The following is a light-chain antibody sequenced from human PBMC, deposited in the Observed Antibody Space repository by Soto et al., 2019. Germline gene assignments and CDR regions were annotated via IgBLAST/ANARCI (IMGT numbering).Light chain of an antibody. V-gene: IGLV2-23*01. CDR1: SSDDGSYKL. CDR3: CSYAGSSTYVV. Sequence: QSALTQPASVSGSPGQSIAISCTGTSSDDGSYKLVSWYQQHPGKAPKLMIYEGSKRPSGVSNRFSGSKSGNTASLTISGLQAEDEADYYCCSYAGSSTYVVFGGGAKLTVL. J-gene: IGLJ2*01. CDR2: EGS.